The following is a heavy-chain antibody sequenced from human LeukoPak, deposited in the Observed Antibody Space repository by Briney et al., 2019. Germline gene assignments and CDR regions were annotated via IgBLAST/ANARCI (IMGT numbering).Heavy chain of an antibody. CDR2: ISSSSTK. CDR1: GFTFNTYS. V-gene: IGHV3-48*01. D-gene: IGHD1-26*01. J-gene: IGHJ6*02. CDR3: ARVGIQARAMDV. Sequence: GGSLRLSCEVSGFTFNTYSMNWVRQAPGKGLEWISYISSSSTKYYADSVKGRFTISRDNGKNSLYLQMNRLRVEDAAVYYCARVGIQARAMDVWGQGTTVTVSS.